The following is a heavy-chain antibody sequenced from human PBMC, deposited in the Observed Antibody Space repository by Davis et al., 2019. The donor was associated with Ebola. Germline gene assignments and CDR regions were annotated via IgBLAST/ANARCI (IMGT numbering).Heavy chain of an antibody. CDR1: GLTSSGHY. CDR2: ISDSGDAE. J-gene: IGHJ4*02. D-gene: IGHD2-21*01. CDR3: ARDRAYKMFDY. Sequence: GESLKISCVASGLTSSGHYVSWIRQAPGGGLEWISYISDSGDAEFYGDSVKGRFTISRDNAKNSVYLQMNSLRGDDTGLYYCARDRAYKMFDYWGQGTQVTVSS. V-gene: IGHV3-11*01.